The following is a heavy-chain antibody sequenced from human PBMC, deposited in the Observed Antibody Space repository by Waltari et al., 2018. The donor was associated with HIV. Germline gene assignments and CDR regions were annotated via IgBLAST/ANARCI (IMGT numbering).Heavy chain of an antibody. CDR3: AREGGVSFPGAMDV. CDR2: ITPILSVP. J-gene: IGHJ6*02. V-gene: IGHV1-69*04. D-gene: IGHD3-10*01. CDR1: GGTVITSY. Sequence: QVQLVQSGTEVKKHGASVKVSCKTAGGTVITSYISWVRQAPGKGLEWMGKITPILSVPNYAQKFQGRITITADKSTRTAYMELTSLRSDDTAVYYCAREGGVSFPGAMDVWGQGTTITVSS.